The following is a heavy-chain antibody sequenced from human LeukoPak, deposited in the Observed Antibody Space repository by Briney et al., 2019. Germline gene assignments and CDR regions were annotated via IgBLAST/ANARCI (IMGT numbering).Heavy chain of an antibody. Sequence: SGPTLVKPTQTLTLTCTLSGLSLNTAGVGVGWIRQPPGKALEWLALIYWDDDKRYNPSLKTRLTITKDTSKTQVVLTVTNMDPVDTATYYCAKAGYGSGSYLRYYYYGMDVWGQGTTVTVSS. V-gene: IGHV2-5*02. D-gene: IGHD3-10*01. CDR3: AKAGYGSGSYLRYYYYGMDV. J-gene: IGHJ6*02. CDR1: GLSLNTAGVG. CDR2: IYWDDDK.